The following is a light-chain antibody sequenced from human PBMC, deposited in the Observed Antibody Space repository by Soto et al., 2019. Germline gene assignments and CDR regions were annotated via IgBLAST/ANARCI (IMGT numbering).Light chain of an antibody. J-gene: IGKJ1*01. CDR1: QSISSY. V-gene: IGKV1-39*01. Sequence: NQMTQSPSSLSASVGDRVTITCRASQSISSYLNWYQQKPGKAPKLLIYAASNLQSGVPSGFSGSGSGTDFTLTITSLQPEDFATYYCQQSYSAPWPFGQGTKVDIK. CDR2: AAS. CDR3: QQSYSAPWP.